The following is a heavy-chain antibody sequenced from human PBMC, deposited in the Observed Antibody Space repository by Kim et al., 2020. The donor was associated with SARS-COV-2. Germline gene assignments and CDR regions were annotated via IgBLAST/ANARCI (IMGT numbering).Heavy chain of an antibody. CDR2: IYTSGST. J-gene: IGHJ5*02. D-gene: IGHD3-3*01. CDR1: GGSISSGSYY. Sequence: SETLSLTCTGSGGSISSGSYYWSWIRQPAGKGLEWIGRIYTSGSTNYNPSLKSRVTISVDTSKNQFSLKLSSVTAADTAVYYCARSKTSIFGGFDPWGQGTLVTVSS. CDR3: ARSKTSIFGGFDP. V-gene: IGHV4-61*02.